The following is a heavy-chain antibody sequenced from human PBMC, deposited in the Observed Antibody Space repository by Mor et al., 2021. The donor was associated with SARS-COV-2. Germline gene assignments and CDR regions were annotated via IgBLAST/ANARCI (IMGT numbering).Heavy chain of an antibody. Sequence: YGDSVKGRFTISRDNAKNSLYLQMNSLRAEDTAVYYCARDRRHGSHGLEIWGQGTMVTVSS. V-gene: IGHV3-7*01. D-gene: IGHD1-26*01. J-gene: IGHJ3*02. CDR3: ARDRRHGSHGLEI.